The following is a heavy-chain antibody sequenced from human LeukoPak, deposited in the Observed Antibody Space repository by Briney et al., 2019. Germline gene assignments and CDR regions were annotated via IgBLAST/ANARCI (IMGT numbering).Heavy chain of an antibody. CDR2: ISAYNGNT. D-gene: IGHD1-26*01. CDR1: GYTFTSYG. V-gene: IGHV1-18*01. CDR3: ARDAADLGHPNWFDP. Sequence: ASVKVSCKASGYTFTSYGISWVRQAPGQGLEWMGWISAYNGNTNCAQKLQGRVTMTTDTSTSTAYMELRSLRSDDTAVYHCARDAADLGHPNWFDPWGQGTLVTVSS. J-gene: IGHJ5*02.